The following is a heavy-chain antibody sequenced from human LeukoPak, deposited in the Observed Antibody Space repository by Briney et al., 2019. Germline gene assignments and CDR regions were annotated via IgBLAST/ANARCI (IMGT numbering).Heavy chain of an antibody. J-gene: IGHJ5*02. CDR2: ISGDGGNT. V-gene: IGHV3-43*02. CDR3: AKDTHRTTVNMNWSVP. CDR1: GFTFYDYA. Sequence: GGSLRLSCAASGFTFYDYAMHWVRQAPGKGLEWVSLISGDGGNTYYADSVKGRFTISRDNSKNSLYLQMNSLRTEDTALYYCAKDTHRTTVNMNWSVPWGQGTLVTVSS. D-gene: IGHD4-17*01.